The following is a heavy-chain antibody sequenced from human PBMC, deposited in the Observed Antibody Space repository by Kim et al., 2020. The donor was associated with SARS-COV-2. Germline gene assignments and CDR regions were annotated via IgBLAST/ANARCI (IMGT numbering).Heavy chain of an antibody. Sequence: NPSLKSRVTISVDTSKNQFSLKLSSVTAADTAVYYCARRWIAAAGHNNDYWGQGTLVTVSS. J-gene: IGHJ4*02. D-gene: IGHD6-13*01. V-gene: IGHV4-34*01. CDR3: ARRWIAAAGHNNDY.